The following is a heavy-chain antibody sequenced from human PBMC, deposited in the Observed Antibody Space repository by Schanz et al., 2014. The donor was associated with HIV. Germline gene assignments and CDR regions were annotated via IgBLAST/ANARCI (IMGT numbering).Heavy chain of an antibody. CDR1: GFTFRTYW. D-gene: IGHD3-10*01. V-gene: IGHV3-7*03. J-gene: IGHJ6*02. Sequence: EVQLVESGGGLVQPGGSLRLSCAASGFTFRTYWMSWVRLAPGKGLEWVASIKQDGRENYYVDSVKGRFTISRDNAKNTLYLQMNSLRVEDTAVYYCARGSGPYYYYYGMDVWGQGTTVTVSS. CDR2: IKQDGREN. CDR3: ARGSGPYYYYYGMDV.